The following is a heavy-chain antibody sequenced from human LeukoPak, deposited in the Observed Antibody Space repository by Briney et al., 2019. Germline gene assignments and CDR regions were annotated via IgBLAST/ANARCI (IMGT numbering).Heavy chain of an antibody. J-gene: IGHJ4*02. CDR1: GFTFDDYA. D-gene: IGHD1-1*01. Sequence: QPGGSLRLSCAASGFTFDDYAMHWVRQAPGKGLEWVSGISWNSGSIGYADSVKGRFTISRDNAKNSLYLQMNSLRAEDTAVYYCASCSLDFDYWGQGALVTVSS. V-gene: IGHV3-9*01. CDR3: ASCSLDFDY. CDR2: ISWNSGSI.